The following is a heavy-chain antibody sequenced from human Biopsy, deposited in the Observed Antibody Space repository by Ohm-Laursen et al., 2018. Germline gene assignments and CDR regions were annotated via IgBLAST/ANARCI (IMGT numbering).Heavy chain of an antibody. D-gene: IGHD4-11*01. CDR1: GDSVTKYY. CDR3: ARDSGILNYGNFKYYHYYGMDV. V-gene: IGHV4-59*02. J-gene: IGHJ6*02. CDR2: IYYSVMT. Sequence: GTLSLTWTVSGDSVTKYYWSWIRQPPGKGLEWIGHIYYSVMTNYNPPLQSRVSISVDTSRNQVSLTLSSVTAADTAVYYCARDSGILNYGNFKYYHYYGMDVWGQGTKVTVSS.